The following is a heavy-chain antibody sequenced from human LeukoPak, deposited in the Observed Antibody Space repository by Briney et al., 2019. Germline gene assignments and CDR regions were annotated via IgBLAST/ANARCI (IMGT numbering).Heavy chain of an antibody. CDR2: IKTDGSEK. D-gene: IGHD3-16*01. CDR1: GFTFSSYW. V-gene: IGHV3-7*03. Sequence: GGSLRLSCEASGFTFSSYWMSWVRQAPGKGLEWVANIKTDGSEKYYVDSVKGRFTISRDNSKNTLYLQMNSLRAEDTAVYYCAKEVAYPWFDPWGQGTLVTVSS. J-gene: IGHJ5*02. CDR3: AKEVAYPWFDP.